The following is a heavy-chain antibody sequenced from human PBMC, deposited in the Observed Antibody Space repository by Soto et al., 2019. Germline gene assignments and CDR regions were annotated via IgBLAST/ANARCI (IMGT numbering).Heavy chain of an antibody. CDR1: GYTFTAYA. D-gene: IGHD3-16*02. CDR2: INPGNGNT. CDR3: ARSAISPYGGLIGPFDY. J-gene: IGHJ4*02. V-gene: IGHV1-3*05. Sequence: QVQLVQSGGEERKTGASVRLSCEASGYTFTAYALHWLRQAPGQSLEWMAWINPGNGNTKYSLKFLGRVSITKDTSATTAYPELGSLKSEDTAVYYCARSAISPYGGLIGPFDYWGQGDLVTVSS.